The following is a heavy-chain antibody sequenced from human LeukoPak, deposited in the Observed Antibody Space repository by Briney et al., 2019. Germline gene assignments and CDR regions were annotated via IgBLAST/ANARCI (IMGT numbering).Heavy chain of an antibody. D-gene: IGHD5-18*01. V-gene: IGHV3-48*03. CDR2: ISSSGSTI. Sequence: GGSLRLSCAASGFTFSSYEMNWVRQAPGKGLEWVSYISSSGSTIYYADSVKGRFTISRDNAKNSLYLQMNSLRAEDTAVYYCARDGWIQLYYGMDVRGQGTTVTVSS. CDR1: GFTFSSYE. J-gene: IGHJ6*02. CDR3: ARDGWIQLYYGMDV.